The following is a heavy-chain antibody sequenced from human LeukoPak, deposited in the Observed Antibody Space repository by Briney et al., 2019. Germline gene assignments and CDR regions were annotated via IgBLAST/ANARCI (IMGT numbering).Heavy chain of an antibody. CDR1: GYTFTGYY. J-gene: IGHJ3*02. CDR2: INPNSGGT. D-gene: IGHD1-26*01. Sequence: ASVKVSCKASGYTFTGYYMHWVRQAPGQRLEWMGWINPNSGGTNYAQKFQGRVTMTRDTSISTAYMELSRLRSDDTAVYYCARPISGSYPPDAFDIWGQGTMVTVSS. CDR3: ARPISGSYPPDAFDI. V-gene: IGHV1-2*02.